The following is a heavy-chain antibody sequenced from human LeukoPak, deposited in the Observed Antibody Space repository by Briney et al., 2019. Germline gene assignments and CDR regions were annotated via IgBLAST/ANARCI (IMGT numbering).Heavy chain of an antibody. Sequence: MPGGSLRLSCAASGFTFSNAWMSWVRQAPGKGLEWVGRIKSKTDGGTTDYAAPVKGRFTISRDDSKNTLYLQMNSLKTEDTAVYYCTTVDYCDSSGSFDYWGQGTLVTVSS. CDR3: TTVDYCDSSGSFDY. J-gene: IGHJ4*02. CDR2: IKSKTDGGTT. CDR1: GFTFSNAW. V-gene: IGHV3-15*01. D-gene: IGHD3-22*01.